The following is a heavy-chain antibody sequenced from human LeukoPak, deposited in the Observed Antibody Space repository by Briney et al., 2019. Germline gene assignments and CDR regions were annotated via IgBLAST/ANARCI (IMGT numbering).Heavy chain of an antibody. D-gene: IGHD6-13*01. CDR2: IWYDGSNK. J-gene: IGHJ5*02. Sequence: GGSLRLSCAVSGFTFSNYDMHWVRQAPGKGLEWVAVIWYDGSNKYYADSVKGRFTISRDNSKNTLYLQMNTLRAEDTAVYYCARDTPPYSSSSIWFDPWGQGTLVTVSS. CDR1: GFTFSNYD. CDR3: ARDTPPYSSSSIWFDP. V-gene: IGHV3-33*01.